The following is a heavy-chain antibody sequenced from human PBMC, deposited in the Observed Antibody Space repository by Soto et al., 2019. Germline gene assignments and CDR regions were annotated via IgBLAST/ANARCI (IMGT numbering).Heavy chain of an antibody. CDR3: ARGRRSAAAAGTYYYYMDV. D-gene: IGHD6-13*01. CDR2: TSAYMVT. V-gene: IGHV1-18*01. CDR1: GYTFTSYG. J-gene: IGHJ6*03. Sequence: ASVKVSCKASGYTFTSYGISWVRQAPGQGLEWMGWTSAYMVTNYAQKFQGRVTMTTDTSTSTAYMELRSLRSDDTAVYYCARGRRSAAAAGTYYYYMDVWGKGTTVTVSS.